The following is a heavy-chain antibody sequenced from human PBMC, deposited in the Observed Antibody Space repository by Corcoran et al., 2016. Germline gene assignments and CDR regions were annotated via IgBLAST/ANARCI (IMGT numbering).Heavy chain of an antibody. CDR2: INPSGGST. CDR3: ARGGGSYYFDY. J-gene: IGHJ4*02. D-gene: IGHD1-26*01. CDR1: GYTFTSYY. Sequence: QVQLVQSGAEVKKPGASVKVSCKASGYTFTSYYMHWVRQAPGQGLEWMGIINPSGGSTSYARKFQGRVTMTRDTSTSTVYMELSSLRSEDTAVYYGARGGGSYYFDYWGQGTLVTVSS. V-gene: IGHV1-46*01.